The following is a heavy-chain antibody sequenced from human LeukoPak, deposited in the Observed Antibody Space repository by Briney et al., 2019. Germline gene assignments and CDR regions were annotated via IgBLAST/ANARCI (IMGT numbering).Heavy chain of an antibody. Sequence: GGSLRLSCAASGSTFSSYSMNWVRQAPGKGLEWVSSISSSSSYIYYADSVKGRFTISRDNAKNSLHMQMNSLRAEATAVYYCAIDMRDYMDYYYYSMDVTGKGTTVTVSS. CDR1: GSTFSSYS. CDR2: ISSSSSYI. V-gene: IGHV3-21*01. CDR3: AIDMRDYMDYYYYSMDV. D-gene: IGHD4-11*01. J-gene: IGHJ6*03.